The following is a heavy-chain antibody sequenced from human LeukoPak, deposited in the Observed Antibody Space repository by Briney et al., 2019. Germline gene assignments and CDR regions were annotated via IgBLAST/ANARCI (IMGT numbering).Heavy chain of an antibody. Sequence: GGSLRLSCAASGFTFSNFGMHWVRQAPGKGLEWVAFIRFDGTSEFYADSVKARFTISRDNVMNSLYLQMNSLRPEDTALYYCVKDRRNPYRPEGPFDPWGQGTLVTVSS. CDR2: IRFDGTSE. CDR1: GFTFSNFG. J-gene: IGHJ5*02. V-gene: IGHV3-30*02. CDR3: VKDRRNPYRPEGPFDP. D-gene: IGHD1-14*01.